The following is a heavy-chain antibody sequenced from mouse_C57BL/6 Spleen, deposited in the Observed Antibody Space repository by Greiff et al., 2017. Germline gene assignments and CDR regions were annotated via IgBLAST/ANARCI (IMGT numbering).Heavy chain of an antibody. Sequence: VQLQQSGAELVRPGASVTLSCKASGYTFTDYEMHWVKQTPVHGLEWIGAIDPETGGTAYNQKFKGKAILTADKSASTAYMELRSLTSEVSAVYYCTRGTGTWFAYWGQGTLVTVSA. CDR1: GYTFTDYE. CDR3: TRGTGTWFAY. D-gene: IGHD4-1*01. CDR2: IDPETGGT. V-gene: IGHV1-15*01. J-gene: IGHJ3*01.